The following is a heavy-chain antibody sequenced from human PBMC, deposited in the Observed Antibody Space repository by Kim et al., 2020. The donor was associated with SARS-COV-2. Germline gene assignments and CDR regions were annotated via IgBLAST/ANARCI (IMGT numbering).Heavy chain of an antibody. CDR2: FDPEEGET. CDR1: GYTLTELS. D-gene: IGHD3-10*01. Sequence: ASVKVSCKVSGYTLTELSMHWVRQAPGKGLEWMGVFDPEEGETTYAQKFQGRVTMTEDTSTDTAYMELSSLRSEDTAVYYCATRPLTMVRGVIVYWGKGTLVTVSS. J-gene: IGHJ4*02. CDR3: ATRPLTMVRGVIVY. V-gene: IGHV1-24*01.